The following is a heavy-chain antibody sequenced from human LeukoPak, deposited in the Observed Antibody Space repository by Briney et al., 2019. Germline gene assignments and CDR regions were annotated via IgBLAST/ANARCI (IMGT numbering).Heavy chain of an antibody. D-gene: IGHD3-10*01. CDR2: ISGSGGST. CDR1: GFTFSSYA. J-gene: IGHJ4*02. Sequence: PGGSLRLSCAASGFTFSSYAMSWVRQAPGKGLEWVSAISGSGGSTYYADSVKGRFTISRDNSKNTLYLQLNSLRAEDRAVYYCAKGRSMVRGVKYYFDYWGQGTLVTVSS. CDR3: AKGRSMVRGVKYYFDY. V-gene: IGHV3-23*01.